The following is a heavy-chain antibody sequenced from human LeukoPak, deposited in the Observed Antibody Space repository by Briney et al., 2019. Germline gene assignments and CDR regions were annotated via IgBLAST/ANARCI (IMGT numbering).Heavy chain of an antibody. J-gene: IGHJ5*02. D-gene: IGHD3-16*01. CDR2: MYYSGST. CDR1: GVSIRSGTFY. CDR3: ARVVSHNWFDT. Sequence: PSETLSLTCTVSGVSIRSGTFYWSWIRQPPGKGLEWIGYMYYSGSTTYNPSLESRVTVSLDTSKNQFSLNVTSVTAADTAVYYCARVVSHNWFDTWGQGILVTVSS. V-gene: IGHV4-61*01.